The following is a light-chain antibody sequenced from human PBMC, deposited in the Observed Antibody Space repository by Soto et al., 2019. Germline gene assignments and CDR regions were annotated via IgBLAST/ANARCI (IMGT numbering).Light chain of an antibody. V-gene: IGLV2-14*01. CDR1: SSDLGAYNY. Sequence: QSALTQPASLSGSPGQSITISCTATSSDLGAYNYVSWYQQHPGKAHKHMIFEVSNRPSGVSIRFSGSKSGNTASLPISGLHADDVADSYCSSYTRDCPWVFGGGTPLNVL. CDR3: SSYTRDCPWV. CDR2: EVS. J-gene: IGLJ3*02.